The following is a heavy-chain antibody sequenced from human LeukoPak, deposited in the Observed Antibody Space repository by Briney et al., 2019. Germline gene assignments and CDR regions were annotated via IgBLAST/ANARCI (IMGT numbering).Heavy chain of an antibody. V-gene: IGHV1-69*01. Sequence: SVKGSSKASGGTFSSYAISWVRQAPGQGLEWMGGIIPIFGTANYAQKFQGRVTITADESTSTAYMELGSLRSEDTAVYYCARVPCLYSGYDFVYWGQGTLVTVSS. D-gene: IGHD5-12*01. CDR3: ARVPCLYSGYDFVY. CDR1: GGTFSSYA. J-gene: IGHJ4*02. CDR2: IIPIFGTA.